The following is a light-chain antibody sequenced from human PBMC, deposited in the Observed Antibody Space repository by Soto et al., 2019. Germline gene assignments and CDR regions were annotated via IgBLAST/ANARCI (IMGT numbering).Light chain of an antibody. CDR1: SSDVGGYEY. V-gene: IGLV2-14*01. CDR2: EVN. CDR3: CSYTSSSTYV. Sequence: QSALTQPASVSASPGQSITISCTGSSSDVGGYEYVSWYQQHPGKAPKLMIYEVNNRPSGVSNRFSGSKSGNTASLTISGLQAEDEADYYCCSYTSSSTYVFGTGTKLTVL. J-gene: IGLJ1*01.